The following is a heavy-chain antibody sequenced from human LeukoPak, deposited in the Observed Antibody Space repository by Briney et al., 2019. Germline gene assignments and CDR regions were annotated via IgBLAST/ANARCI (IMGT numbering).Heavy chain of an antibody. Sequence: SVKVSCKASGYTFTSYDISWVRQAPGQGLEWMGGIIPIFGTANYAQKFQGRVTITADESTSTAYMELSSLRSEDTAVYYCASGPGTPKGIDYWGQGTLVTVSS. CDR1: GYTFTSYD. CDR2: IIPIFGTA. D-gene: IGHD1-26*01. V-gene: IGHV1-69*13. J-gene: IGHJ4*02. CDR3: ASGPGTPKGIDY.